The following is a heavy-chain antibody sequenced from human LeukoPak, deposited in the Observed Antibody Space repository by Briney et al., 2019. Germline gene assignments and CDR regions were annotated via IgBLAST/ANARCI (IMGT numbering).Heavy chain of an antibody. J-gene: IGHJ3*02. V-gene: IGHV3-21*01. Sequence: GGSLRLSCAASGFTFSSYSMNWVRQAPGKGLEWVSSISSSSSYIYYADSVKGRFTISRDNAKNSLYLQMNSLRAEDTAVYYCARVGAETYDAFDIWGQGTMVTVSS. CDR3: ARVGAETYDAFDI. CDR2: ISSSSSYI. D-gene: IGHD1-26*01. CDR1: GFTFSSYS.